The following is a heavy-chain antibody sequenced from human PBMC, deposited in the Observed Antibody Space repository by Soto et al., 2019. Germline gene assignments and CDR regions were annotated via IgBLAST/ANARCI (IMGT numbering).Heavy chain of an antibody. V-gene: IGHV1-24*01. CDR2: FDPEDGET. D-gene: IGHD3-9*01. CDR1: GYTLTELS. CDR3: ATVVLRYSPADFDI. J-gene: IGHJ3*02. Sequence: GASVKVSCKVSGYTLTELSMHWVRQAPGKGLEWMGGFDPEDGETIYAQKFQGRVTMTEDTSTDTAYMELSSLRSEDTAVYYCATVVLRYSPADFDIWGQGTMVTVSS.